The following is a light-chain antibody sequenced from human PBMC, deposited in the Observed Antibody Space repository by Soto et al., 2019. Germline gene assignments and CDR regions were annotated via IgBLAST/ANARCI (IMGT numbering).Light chain of an antibody. CDR1: QSIKSW. J-gene: IGKJ1*01. CDR3: QQYNSGWA. Sequence: DIQMTQSPSTLSASVGDRITITCRASQSIKSWLAWYQQKPGKAPKLLIYKASTLESGVPSRFSGSGSGTEFTLTSSSLQPDDFATYSCQQYNSGWAFGQGTKVEIK. CDR2: KAS. V-gene: IGKV1-5*03.